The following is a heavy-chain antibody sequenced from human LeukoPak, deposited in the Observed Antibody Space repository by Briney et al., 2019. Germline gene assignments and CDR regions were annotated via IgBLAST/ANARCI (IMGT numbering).Heavy chain of an antibody. J-gene: IGHJ4*02. CDR3: ARNGYDWEGYFDY. CDR1: GGSISSYY. D-gene: IGHD5-12*01. V-gene: IGHV4-59*01. Sequence: ASETLSLTCTVSGGSISSYYWSWIRQPPGKGLEWIGYIYYSGSTNYNPSLKSRVTISVDTSKNQFSLKLSSVTAADMAVHYWARNGYDWEGYFDYWGQGTLLTVSS. CDR2: IYYSGST.